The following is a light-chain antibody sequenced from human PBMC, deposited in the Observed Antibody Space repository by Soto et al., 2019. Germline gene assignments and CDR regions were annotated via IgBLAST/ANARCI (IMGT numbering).Light chain of an antibody. V-gene: IGKV1-12*01. J-gene: IGKJ1*01. CDR2: AAS. CDR1: QDIGRR. CDR3: LQVYSFPRT. Sequence: DIHMPQSTSSVSAYIGDRVTISCRASQDIGRRLAWFQQKPGKAPKYLIQAASSLQGGVPSTFSGSGSGTDFTLTINTLHPEDFATYYCLQVYSFPRTFGQGTKVDIK.